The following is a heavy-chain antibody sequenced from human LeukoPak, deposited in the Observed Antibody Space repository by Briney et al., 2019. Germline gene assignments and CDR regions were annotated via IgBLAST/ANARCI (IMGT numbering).Heavy chain of an antibody. CDR3: AKAGGAQGGDGGANYFYYYMDV. J-gene: IGHJ6*03. CDR1: GFTFSSFG. Sequence: GGSLRLSCAASGFTFSSFGMHWVRQAPGRRLEWVALIWYDGSNKYYADSVKGRFTISRDNSKNTLYLQMNSLRAEDTAVYYCAKAGGAQGGDGGANYFYYYMDVWGTGTTVTVSS. CDR2: IWYDGSNK. D-gene: IGHD2-21*01. V-gene: IGHV3-33*06.